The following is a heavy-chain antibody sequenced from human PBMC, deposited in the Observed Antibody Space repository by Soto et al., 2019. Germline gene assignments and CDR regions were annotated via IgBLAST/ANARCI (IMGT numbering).Heavy chain of an antibody. CDR1: GFPFSAYY. V-gene: IGHV3-11*06. D-gene: IGHD2-8*01. Sequence: QVQLVESGGGLVKPGGSLRLSCATSGFPFSAYYMSWIRQAPGKGLEWLSYISGSSDYTNSADSVKGRFTISRDNAKNSLFLQMNRLRADDTAVYYCARDLGSSSTNGFASWGQGTLVTVSS. J-gene: IGHJ4*02. CDR2: ISGSSDYT. CDR3: ARDLGSSSTNGFAS.